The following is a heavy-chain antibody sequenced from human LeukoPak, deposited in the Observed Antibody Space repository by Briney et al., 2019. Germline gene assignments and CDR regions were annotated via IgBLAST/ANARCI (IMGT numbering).Heavy chain of an antibody. Sequence: GGSLRLSCAASGFSFSSYIMNWVRQAPGKGLEWVSHISSSSSTIYYADSVKGRFTISRDNAKNSLYLQMNSLRAEDTAVYYCARGRDWYFDLWGRGTLVTVSS. CDR2: ISSSSSTI. J-gene: IGHJ2*01. CDR1: GFSFSSYI. V-gene: IGHV3-48*04. CDR3: ARGRDWYFDL.